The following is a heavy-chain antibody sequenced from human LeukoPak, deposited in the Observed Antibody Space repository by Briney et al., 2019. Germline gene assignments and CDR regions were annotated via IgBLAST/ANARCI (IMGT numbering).Heavy chain of an antibody. CDR3: ARGEFVYYGSGSYYYY. CDR2: INHSGST. J-gene: IGHJ4*02. Sequence: SETLSLTCAVYGGSFSGYYWSWIRQPPGKGLEWIGEINHSGSTNYNPSLKSRVTISVDTSKNQFSLKLSSVTAADTAVYYCARGEFVYYGSGSYYYYWGQGTLVTVSS. V-gene: IGHV4-34*01. CDR1: GGSFSGYY. D-gene: IGHD3-10*01.